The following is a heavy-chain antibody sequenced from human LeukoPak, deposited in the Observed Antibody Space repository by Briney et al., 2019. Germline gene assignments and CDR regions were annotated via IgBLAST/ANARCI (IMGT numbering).Heavy chain of an antibody. CDR2: ISGSGGST. V-gene: IGHV3-23*01. CDR1: GFTFSSYA. J-gene: IGHJ6*03. D-gene: IGHD4-11*01. Sequence: PGGSLRLSCAASGFTFSSYAMSWVRQAPGKGLEWVSAISGSGGSTYYADSVKGRFTISRDNSKDTLYLQMNSLRAEDTAVYYCARGRVTTGYYYYYYYMDVWGKGTTVTVSS. CDR3: ARGRVTTGYYYYYYYMDV.